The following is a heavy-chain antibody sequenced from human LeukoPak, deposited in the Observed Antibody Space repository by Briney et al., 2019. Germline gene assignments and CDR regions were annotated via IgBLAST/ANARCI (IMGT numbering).Heavy chain of an antibody. J-gene: IGHJ4*02. V-gene: IGHV3-23*01. D-gene: IGHD3-22*01. CDR3: AKDRTGYYDPSPDFDY. CDR2: ISGSSLTI. Sequence: GGSLGPSCAASGFTLSNYAMTWVRQAPGKGLEWVSAISGSSLTIYYADSVKGRFTISRDNSKNTVYLQMNSLRAEDTAVYYCAKDRTGYYDPSPDFDYWGQGTLVTVSS. CDR1: GFTLSNYA.